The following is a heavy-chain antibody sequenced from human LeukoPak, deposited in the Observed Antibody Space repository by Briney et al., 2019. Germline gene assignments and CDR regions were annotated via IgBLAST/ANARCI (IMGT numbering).Heavy chain of an antibody. D-gene: IGHD5-18*01. V-gene: IGHV4-31*03. CDR3: ARGFRTAMRYNWFDP. CDR1: GGSISSGGYY. J-gene: IGHJ5*02. CDR2: IYYSGST. Sequence: SQTLSLTCTVSGGSISSGGYYWSWIRQHPGKGLEWIGYIYYSGSTYYNPSLKSRVTISVDTSKNQFSLKLSSVTAADTAVYYCARGFRTAMRYNWFDPWGQGTLVTVSS.